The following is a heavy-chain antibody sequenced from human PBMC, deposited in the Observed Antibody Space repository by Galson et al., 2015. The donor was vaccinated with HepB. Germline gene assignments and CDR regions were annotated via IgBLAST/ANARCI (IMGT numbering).Heavy chain of an antibody. CDR2: INPNSGGT. CDR1: GGTFSSYA. D-gene: IGHD2-15*01. V-gene: IGHV1-2*06. Sequence: SVKVSCKASGGTFSSYAISWVRQAPGQGLEWMGRINPNSGGTNYAQKFQGRVTMTRDTSISTAYMELSRLRSGDTAVYYCARAPSHCSGGSCYNTPVDYWGQGTLVTVSS. J-gene: IGHJ4*02. CDR3: ARAPSHCSGGSCYNTPVDY.